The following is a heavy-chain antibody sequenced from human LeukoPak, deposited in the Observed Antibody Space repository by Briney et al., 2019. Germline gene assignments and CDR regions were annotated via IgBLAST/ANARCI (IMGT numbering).Heavy chain of an antibody. V-gene: IGHV3-74*01. CDR1: GFPFSNYW. D-gene: IGHD3-22*01. CDR3: ARDPSSGYYLYFDY. CDR2: INTDGSST. J-gene: IGHJ4*02. Sequence: GGFLRLSCAASGFPFSNYWMHWVRQAPGKGLVWVSRINTDGSSTSYADSVKGRFTISRDNAKNTLYLQMNSLRAEDTAVYYCARDPSSGYYLYFDYWGQGTLLTVSS.